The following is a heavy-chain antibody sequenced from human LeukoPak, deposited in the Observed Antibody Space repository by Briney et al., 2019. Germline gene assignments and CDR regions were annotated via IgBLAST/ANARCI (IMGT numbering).Heavy chain of an antibody. CDR3: AKDLVYYDFWTPMDV. D-gene: IGHD3-3*01. CDR1: GFTFSSYA. V-gene: IGHV3-23*01. CDR2: ISGSGGST. J-gene: IGHJ6*02. Sequence: PGGSLRLSCAASGFTFSSYAMSWVRQAPGKGLEWVSAISGSGGSTYYADSVKGRFTISRDNSKNTLYLQVNSLRAEDTAVYYCAKDLVYYDFWTPMDVWGQGTTVTVSS.